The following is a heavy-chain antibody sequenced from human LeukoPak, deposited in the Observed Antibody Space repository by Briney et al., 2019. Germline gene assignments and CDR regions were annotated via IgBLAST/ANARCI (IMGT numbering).Heavy chain of an antibody. CDR1: GGSISSGGYY. V-gene: IGHV4-31*03. CDR3: ARHTYSSGWYTSPMGY. J-gene: IGHJ4*02. Sequence: KTSQTLSLTCTVSGGSISSGGYYWSWIRQHPGKGLEWIGYIYYSGSTYYNPSLKSRVTISVDTSKNQFSLKLSSVTAADTAVYYCARHTYSSGWYTSPMGYWGQGTLVTVSS. D-gene: IGHD6-19*01. CDR2: IYYSGST.